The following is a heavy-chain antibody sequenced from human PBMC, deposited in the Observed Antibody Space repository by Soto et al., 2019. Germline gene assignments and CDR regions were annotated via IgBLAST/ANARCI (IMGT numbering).Heavy chain of an antibody. CDR3: VRDKAYYGSGSLYGMDV. D-gene: IGHD3-10*01. V-gene: IGHV3-53*01. Sequence: GGSLRLSCAASGFAVSSNYMSWVRQAPGKGPEWVSVIYSTDNTNYADSVKGRFTISRDNSKNTLYLQMNSLRVEDTAVYYCVRDKAYYGSGSLYGMDVWGQGTTGTVSS. J-gene: IGHJ6*02. CDR2: IYSTDNT. CDR1: GFAVSSNY.